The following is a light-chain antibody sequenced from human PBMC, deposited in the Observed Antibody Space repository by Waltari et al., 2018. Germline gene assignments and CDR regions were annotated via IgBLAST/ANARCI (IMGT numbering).Light chain of an antibody. Sequence: DIVMTQSPDSLAVSLGERATINCKSSQSVLSSSNNKNYLGWYPQKPGQPPKLLITWASTRESGVPDRFSGSGSGTDFTLTISRLQAEDVAVYYCQQCYTYPYTFGQGTKLEIK. CDR2: WAS. CDR3: QQCYTYPYT. CDR1: QSVLSSSNNKNY. J-gene: IGKJ2*01. V-gene: IGKV4-1*01.